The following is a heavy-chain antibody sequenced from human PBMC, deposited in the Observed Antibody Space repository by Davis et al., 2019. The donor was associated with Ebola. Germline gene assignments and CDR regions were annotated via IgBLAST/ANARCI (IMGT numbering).Heavy chain of an antibody. V-gene: IGHV3-30*03. Sequence: GGSLRLSCAAPGFILSDYYMSWVRQAPGKGLEWVTDIAYDGRYESYAESVKGRFTISRDNSKSTLYLQMNSLRLEDTAVYYCVRDYNDGIGRFDYWGQGTLVTVSS. J-gene: IGHJ4*02. CDR3: VRDYNDGIGRFDY. D-gene: IGHD3-16*01. CDR2: IAYDGRYE. CDR1: GFILSDYY.